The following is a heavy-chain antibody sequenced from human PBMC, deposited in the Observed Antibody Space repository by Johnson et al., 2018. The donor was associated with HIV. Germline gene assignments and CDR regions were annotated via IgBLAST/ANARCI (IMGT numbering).Heavy chain of an antibody. Sequence: MLLVESGGGVVKPGGSLRLSCAASGFIFSNAWMSWVRQAPGKGLEWVGRIKSETDGGTTDYAAPVQDRFTISRDDSTHTLFLQMNSLKTDDTAVYYCAKDLRQVAVNDVFDIWGQGTVVSVSS. CDR2: IKSETDGGTT. CDR3: AKDLRQVAVNDVFDI. V-gene: IGHV3-15*01. CDR1: GFIFSNAW. D-gene: IGHD6-19*01. J-gene: IGHJ3*02.